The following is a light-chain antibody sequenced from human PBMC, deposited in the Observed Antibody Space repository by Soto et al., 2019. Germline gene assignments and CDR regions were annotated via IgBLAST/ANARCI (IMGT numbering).Light chain of an antibody. CDR2: EDN. CDR1: SGSIASNY. CDR3: QSYDATNQV. V-gene: IGLV6-57*01. J-gene: IGLJ3*02. Sequence: NFMLTQPHSVSESPGKTVIISCTRSSGSIASNYVQWYQQRPGSSPTTVIYEDNQRPSGVPERFSGSIASSSNSASLTISGLETEDEADYYCQSYDATNQVFGGGTKLTVL.